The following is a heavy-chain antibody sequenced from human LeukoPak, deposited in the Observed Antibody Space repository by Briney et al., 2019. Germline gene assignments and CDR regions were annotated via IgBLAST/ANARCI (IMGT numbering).Heavy chain of an antibody. D-gene: IGHD2-2*01. CDR2: ISSSGSTI. V-gene: IGHV3-48*03. J-gene: IGHJ3*02. CDR1: GFTFSSYE. CDR3: ARGAIVVVPAAEDDAFDI. Sequence: GGSLRLSCAASGFTFSSYEMNWVRQAPGKGLEWVSYISSSGSTIYYADSVKGRFTISRDNAKTSLYLQMNSLRAEDTAVYYCARGAIVVVPAAEDDAFDIWGQGTMVTVSS.